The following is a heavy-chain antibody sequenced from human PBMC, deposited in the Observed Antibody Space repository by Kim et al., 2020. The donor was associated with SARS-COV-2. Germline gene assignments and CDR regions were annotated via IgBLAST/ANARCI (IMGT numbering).Heavy chain of an antibody. CDR1: GGSINNYY. Sequence: SETLSLTCTVSGGSINNYYWSWIRQPPGKGLEWIGYIYYSGSTNYNPSLKSRVTISVDTSKNQFSLKVNSVTAADTAVYYCARLARFDSSDYQYYFDIWGQGTLVTVSS. D-gene: IGHD3-22*01. J-gene: IGHJ4*02. CDR2: IYYSGST. V-gene: IGHV4-59*13. CDR3: ARLARFDSSDYQYYFDI.